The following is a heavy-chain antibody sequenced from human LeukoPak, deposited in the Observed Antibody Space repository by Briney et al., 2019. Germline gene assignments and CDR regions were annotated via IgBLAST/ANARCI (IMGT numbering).Heavy chain of an antibody. CDR1: GASFSGYY. CDR2: INHSGIT. CDR3: ASGSYNYFDY. J-gene: IGHJ4*02. V-gene: IGHV4-34*01. D-gene: IGHD1-26*01. Sequence: SQSLSLTWAVDGASFSGYYWSWIRQPPGKGLEWIGEINHSGITNYNPSLKSRVTISVDTSKNQFSLKLSSVTAADTAVYYCASGSYNYFDYWGQGTLVTVSS.